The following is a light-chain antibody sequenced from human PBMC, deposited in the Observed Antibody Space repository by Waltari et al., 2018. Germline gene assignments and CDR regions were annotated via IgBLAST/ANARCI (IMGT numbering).Light chain of an antibody. CDR3: SSYAGSNNYV. CDR1: SSDVGGYNY. J-gene: IGLJ1*01. CDR2: EVS. V-gene: IGLV2-8*01. Sequence: QSALTQPPSASGSPGQSVTISCTGTSSDVGGYNYVSWYQQHPGKAPKLMIYEVSKRPYGVPDRFSGSTSCNRASLTVSGLQAEDEADYYCSSYAGSNNYVFGTGTKVTVL.